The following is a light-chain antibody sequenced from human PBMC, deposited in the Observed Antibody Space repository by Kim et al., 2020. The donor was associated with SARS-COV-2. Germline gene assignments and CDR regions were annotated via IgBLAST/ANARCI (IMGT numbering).Light chain of an antibody. V-gene: IGKV3-20*01. CDR3: QQYGSSPQT. J-gene: IGKJ1*01. CDR1: LSVGRNH. Sequence: SPGERATLSCRASLSVGRNHLAWYQQKPGQAPRLLIYGVSTRATGIPDRFSGSGSGTDFTLTISRLEPEDFAVYYCQQYGSSPQTFGQGTRVEIK. CDR2: GVS.